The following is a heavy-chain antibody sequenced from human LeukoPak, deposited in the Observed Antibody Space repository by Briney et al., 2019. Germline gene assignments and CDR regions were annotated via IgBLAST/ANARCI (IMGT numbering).Heavy chain of an antibody. J-gene: IGHJ4*02. V-gene: IGHV3-23*01. CDR3: AKVGVVVVAAADY. CDR1: GFTFSSYA. D-gene: IGHD2-15*01. CDR2: ISGSGGST. Sequence: GGSLRLSCAAFGFTFSSYAMSWVRQAPGKGLEWVPAISGSGGSTYYADSVKGRFTISRDNSKNTLYLQMNSLRAEDTAVYYCAKVGVVVVAAADYWGQGTLVTVSS.